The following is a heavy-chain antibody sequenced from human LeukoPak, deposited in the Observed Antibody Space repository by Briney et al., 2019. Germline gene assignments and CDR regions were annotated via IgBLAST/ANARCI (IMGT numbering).Heavy chain of an antibody. CDR1: GYTLTELS. CDR2: FDPEDGET. D-gene: IGHD5-12*01. V-gene: IGHV1-24*01. CDR3: ATPVARTYYFDY. J-gene: IGHJ4*02. Sequence: GASVKVSCKVSGYTLTELSMHWVRQAPGKGLEWMGGFDPEDGETIYAQKFQGRVTMTEDTSTDTAYMELSSLRSEDTAVYYCATPVARTYYFDYWGQGTLVTVSS.